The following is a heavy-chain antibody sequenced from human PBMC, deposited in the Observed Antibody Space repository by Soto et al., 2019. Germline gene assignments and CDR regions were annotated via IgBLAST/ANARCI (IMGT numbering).Heavy chain of an antibody. Sequence: EVQLVESGGDLVQPGGSLRLSCAASGFTFSSYWMSWVRQAPGKGLEWVANIKQDGSEKYYVDSVKGRFTISRDNAENSLFLQMSSLRAEDTAVYYCARETVELATNGWGQGTLVTVSS. D-gene: IGHD5-12*01. CDR2: IKQDGSEK. CDR3: ARETVELATNG. CDR1: GFTFSSYW. V-gene: IGHV3-7*01. J-gene: IGHJ4*02.